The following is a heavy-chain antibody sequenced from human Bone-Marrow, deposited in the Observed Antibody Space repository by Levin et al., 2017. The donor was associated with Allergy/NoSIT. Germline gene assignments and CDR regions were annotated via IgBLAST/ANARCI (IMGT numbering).Heavy chain of an antibody. CDR1: GASISSGGYS. D-gene: IGHD3-10*01. CDR2: IYQSGTT. CDR3: ARVIASGIDT. Sequence: NPSETLSLTCGVSGASISSGGYSWSCIRQPPGTGLEWIAYIYQSGTTYYNPSLKSRVTMSLDMSKNQFSLKLSSVTAADTAVYYCARVIASGIDTWGQGTLVTVSS. J-gene: IGHJ5*02. V-gene: IGHV4-30-2*01.